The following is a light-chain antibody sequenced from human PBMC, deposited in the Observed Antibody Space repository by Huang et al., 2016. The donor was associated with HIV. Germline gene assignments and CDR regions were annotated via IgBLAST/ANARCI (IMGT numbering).Light chain of an antibody. CDR2: ESS. CDR3: QHYNSFPWT. J-gene: IGKJ1*01. V-gene: IGKV1-5*03. CDR1: QSVGTW. Sequence: DIQMTQSSATLSASVGDRVTISCWDSQSVGTWLAWYQQKPGKAPNLLIYESSTLESGVPSRFSGGGSGTEFTLTINSLQPDDFATYYCQHYNSFPWTFGQGTKVEV.